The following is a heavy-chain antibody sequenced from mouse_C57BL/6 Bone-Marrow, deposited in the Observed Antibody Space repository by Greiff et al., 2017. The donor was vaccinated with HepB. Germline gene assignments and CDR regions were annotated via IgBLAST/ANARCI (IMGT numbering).Heavy chain of an antibody. CDR1: GYTFTSYW. J-gene: IGHJ4*01. D-gene: IGHD1-1*02. Sequence: VHLVESGAELVKPGASVKMSCKASGYTFTSYWITWVKQRPGQGLEWIGDIYPGSGSTNYNEKFKSKATLTVDTSSSTAYVQLSGLTSEDSAVYYCASGVYPYYAMDYWGQGTSVTVSS. V-gene: IGHV1-55*01. CDR3: ASGVYPYYAMDY. CDR2: IYPGSGST.